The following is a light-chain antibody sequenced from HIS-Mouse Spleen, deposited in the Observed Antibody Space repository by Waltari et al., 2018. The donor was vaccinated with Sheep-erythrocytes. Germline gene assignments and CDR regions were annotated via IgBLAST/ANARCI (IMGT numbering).Light chain of an antibody. J-gene: IGKJ4*01. CDR3: QQYDNLLT. CDR1: QDISNY. Sequence: DIQMTQSPSSLSASVGDRVTITCQASQDISNYLNWYQQNPGKAPKLLIYDASNFETGVPSRFSGSGSGTDFTFTISSLQPEDIATYYCQQYDNLLTFGGGTKVEIK. V-gene: IGKV1-33*01. CDR2: DAS.